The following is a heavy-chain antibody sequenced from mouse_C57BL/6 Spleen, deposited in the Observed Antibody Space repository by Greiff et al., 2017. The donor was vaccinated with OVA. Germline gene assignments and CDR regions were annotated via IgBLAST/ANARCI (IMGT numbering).Heavy chain of an antibody. CDR3: ARGSNYDWYFDV. CDR2: INPYNGDT. J-gene: IGHJ1*03. V-gene: IGHV1-20*01. Sequence: VQLQQSGPELVKPGDSVKISCKASGYSFTGYFMNWVMQSHGKSLEWIGRINPYNGDTFYNQKFKGKATLTVDKSSSTAHMELRSLTSEDSAVYYCARGSNYDWYFDVWGTGTTVTVSS. CDR1: GYSFTGYF. D-gene: IGHD2-5*01.